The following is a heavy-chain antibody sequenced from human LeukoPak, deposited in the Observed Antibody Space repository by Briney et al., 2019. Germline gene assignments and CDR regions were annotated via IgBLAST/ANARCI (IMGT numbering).Heavy chain of an antibody. D-gene: IGHD3-3*01. Sequence: ASVKVSCKASGYTFTSYGISWVRQAPGQGLEWMGWISAYNGNTNYAQKLQGRVTMTTDTSTSTAYVELRSLRSDDTAVYYCARWDYDFWSGYYNYYYYGMDVWGQGTTVTVSS. V-gene: IGHV1-18*01. CDR1: GYTFTSYG. J-gene: IGHJ6*02. CDR2: ISAYNGNT. CDR3: ARWDYDFWSGYYNYYYYGMDV.